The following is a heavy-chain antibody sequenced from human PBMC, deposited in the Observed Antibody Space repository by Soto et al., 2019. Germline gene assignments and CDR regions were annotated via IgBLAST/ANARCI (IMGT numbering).Heavy chain of an antibody. CDR2: ISSSDTII. CDR3: ARDLGYYDSSGYFGY. J-gene: IGHJ4*02. Sequence: GPLRLSCAASGFTFSDYYMSWIRQAPGKGLEWVSYISSSDTIISYADSVKGRFTISRDNAKNSLYLQMNSLRAEDTAVYYCARDLGYYDSSGYFGYWGQGTLVTVSS. V-gene: IGHV3-11*01. CDR1: GFTFSDYY. D-gene: IGHD3-22*01.